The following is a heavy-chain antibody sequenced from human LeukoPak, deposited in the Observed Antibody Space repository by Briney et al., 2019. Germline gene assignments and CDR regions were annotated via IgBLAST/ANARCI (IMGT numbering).Heavy chain of an antibody. CDR2: ISWNSGSI. D-gene: IGHD3-22*01. V-gene: IGHV3-9*01. Sequence: GGSLRLSCAASGFTFDDYAMHWVRQAPGKGLEWVSGISWNSGSIGYADSVKGRFTISRDNAKNSLYLQMNSLRAEDTALYYCAKAFHYDSSGHDYWGQGTLVTASS. CDR3: AKAFHYDSSGHDY. J-gene: IGHJ4*02. CDR1: GFTFDDYA.